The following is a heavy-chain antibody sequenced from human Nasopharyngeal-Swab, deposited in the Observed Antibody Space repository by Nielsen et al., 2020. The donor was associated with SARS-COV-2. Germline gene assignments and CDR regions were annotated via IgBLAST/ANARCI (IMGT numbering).Heavy chain of an antibody. CDR3: AKGPWTHSSGWYVP. J-gene: IGHJ5*02. CDR2: ISGSGGST. Sequence: WIRQPPGKGLEWVSAISGSGGSTYYADSVKGRFTISRDNSKNTLYLQMNSLRAEDTAVYYCAKGPWTHSSGWYVPWGQGTLVTVSS. V-gene: IGHV3-23*01. D-gene: IGHD6-19*01.